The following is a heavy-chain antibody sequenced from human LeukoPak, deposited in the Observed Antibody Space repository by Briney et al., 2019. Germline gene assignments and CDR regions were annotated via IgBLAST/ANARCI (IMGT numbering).Heavy chain of an antibody. J-gene: IGHJ4*02. V-gene: IGHV3-7*04. Sequence: GGSLRLSCAASGFTFSDYWMAWVRQAPRKGLEWVANINRDGSDKFYVDSVKGRFTISRDNAKNSLSLQMNSLRAEDTGVYYCARDWRSPSCFDYWGQGTLVTVSS. CDR1: GFTFSDYW. CDR2: INRDGSDK. CDR3: ARDWRSPSCFDY.